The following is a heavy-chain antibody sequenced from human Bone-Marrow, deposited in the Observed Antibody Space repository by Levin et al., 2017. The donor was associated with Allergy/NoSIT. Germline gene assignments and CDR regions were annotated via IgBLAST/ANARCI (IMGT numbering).Heavy chain of an antibody. D-gene: IGHD4-17*01. CDR2: IYYSGNT. J-gene: IGHJ4*01. V-gene: IGHV4-39*02. CDR3: AGRRVTVTHFDY. Sequence: SETLSLTCSLSGGSIRSSGYYWAWIRQPPGKGLEWIATIYYSGNTYYNASLRSRVTITLDTSKNHFSLRLTPVTAADTAVYFCAGRRVTVTHFDYWGHGSLVTVSS. CDR1: GGSIRSSGYY.